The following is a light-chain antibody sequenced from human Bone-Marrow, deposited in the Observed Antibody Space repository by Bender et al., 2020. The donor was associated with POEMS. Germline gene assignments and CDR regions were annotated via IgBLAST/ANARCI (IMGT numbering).Light chain of an antibody. Sequence: IGGNAVNWSQQLPGTAPKLLIYGNDQRPSGVPDRFSGSKSGTSASLAISGLQSVDEGDYFCSAWDGILNGWVFGGGTELTVL. CDR2: GND. J-gene: IGLJ3*02. CDR1: IGGNA. CDR3: SAWDGILNGWV. V-gene: IGLV1-44*01.